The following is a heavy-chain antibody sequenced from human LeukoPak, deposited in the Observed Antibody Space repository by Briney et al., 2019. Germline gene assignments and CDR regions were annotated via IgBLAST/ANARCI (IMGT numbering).Heavy chain of an antibody. J-gene: IGHJ4*02. CDR2: ISSDGSDT. CDR1: GFSFSNYW. V-gene: IGHV3-74*01. CDR3: ARARDSSWDY. D-gene: IGHD6-13*01. Sequence: GGSLRLSCAASGFSFSNYWMHWVRQAPGKGLVWVSRISSDGSDTIYADSVKGRFTMSRDDAKNSLYLQMNSLRAEDTAVYYCARARDSSWDYWGQGTLVTVSS.